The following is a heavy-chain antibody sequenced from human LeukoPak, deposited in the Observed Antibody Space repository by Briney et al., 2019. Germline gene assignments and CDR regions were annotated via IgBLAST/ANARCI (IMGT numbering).Heavy chain of an antibody. Sequence: GGSLRLSCAASGFTFSSYWMHWVRQAPGKGLVWVSRINSDGSSTSYADSVKGRFTISRDNAKNTLYLQMNSLRAEDTAVYYCAKGAGGSYYSFDYWGQGTLVTVSS. CDR2: INSDGSST. D-gene: IGHD3-10*01. CDR3: AKGAGGSYYSFDY. CDR1: GFTFSSYW. J-gene: IGHJ4*02. V-gene: IGHV3-74*01.